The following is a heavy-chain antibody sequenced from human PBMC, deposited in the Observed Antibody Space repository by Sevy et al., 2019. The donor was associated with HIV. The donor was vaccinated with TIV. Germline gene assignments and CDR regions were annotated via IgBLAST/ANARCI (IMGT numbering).Heavy chain of an antibody. Sequence: ASVKVSCKASGYTFTGYYMHWVRQAPGQGLEWMGRINPNSGGTNYAQKFQGRVTMTRDTSISTAYMELRRLRSDDTAVYYCARDGDSSALGWFDPWGQGTLVTVSS. J-gene: IGHJ5*02. CDR3: ARDGDSSALGWFDP. CDR2: INPNSGGT. D-gene: IGHD3-22*01. V-gene: IGHV1-2*06. CDR1: GYTFTGYY.